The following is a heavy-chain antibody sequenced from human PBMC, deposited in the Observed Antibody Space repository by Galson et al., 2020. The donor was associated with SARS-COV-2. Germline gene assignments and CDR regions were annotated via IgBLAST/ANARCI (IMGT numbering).Heavy chain of an antibody. CDR1: GFTFHNYG. V-gene: IGHV3-33*01. J-gene: IGHJ4*02. D-gene: IGHD3-10*01. CDR3: ARDWMLRAVVIGVFGY. CDR2: LYYDGSNY. Sequence: GGSLRLSCVASGFTFHNYGMHWVRQAPGKGLEWVAALYYDGSNYYYADSVKGRFTISRDNSKNTVYLQMNSLRAEDTAVYYCARDWMLRAVVIGVFGYWGQGALVTVSS.